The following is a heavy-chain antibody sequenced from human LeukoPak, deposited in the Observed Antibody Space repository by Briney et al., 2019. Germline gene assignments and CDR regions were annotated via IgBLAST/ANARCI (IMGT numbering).Heavy chain of an antibody. CDR2: IIPILGIA. V-gene: IGHV1-69*04. Sequence: SVKASCKASGGTFSSYAISWVRQAPGQGLEWMGRIIPILGIANYAQKFQGRVTITADKSTSTAYMELSSLRSEDAAVYYCARDRRYCSGGSCRVHYFDYWGQGTLVTVSS. D-gene: IGHD2-15*01. CDR3: ARDRRYCSGGSCRVHYFDY. CDR1: GGTFSSYA. J-gene: IGHJ4*02.